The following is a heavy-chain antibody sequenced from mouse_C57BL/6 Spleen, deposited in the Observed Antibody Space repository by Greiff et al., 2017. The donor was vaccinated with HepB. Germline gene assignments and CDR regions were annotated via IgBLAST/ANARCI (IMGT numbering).Heavy chain of an antibody. J-gene: IGHJ4*01. CDR3: AREYAMDY. V-gene: IGHV5-4*01. CDR1: GFTFSSYA. CDR2: ISDGGSYT. Sequence: EVQLQESGGGLVKPGGSLKLSCAASGFTFSSYAMSWVRQTPEKRLEWVATISDGGSYTYYPDNVKGRFTISRDNAKNNLYLQMSHLKSEDTAMYYCAREYAMDYWGQGTSVTVSS.